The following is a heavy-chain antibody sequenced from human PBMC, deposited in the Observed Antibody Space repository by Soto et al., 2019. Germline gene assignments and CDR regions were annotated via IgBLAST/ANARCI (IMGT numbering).Heavy chain of an antibody. D-gene: IGHD5-12*01. CDR2: IYYSGST. V-gene: IGHV4-39*01. CDR3: ARLSGYDLENFDY. CDR1: GGSISSSSYY. Sequence: SETLSLTCTVSGGSISSSSYYWGWIRQPPGKGLEWIGSIYYSGSTYYNPSLKSRVTISVDTSKNQFSLKLSSVTAADTAVYNCARLSGYDLENFDYWGQGTLVTVFS. J-gene: IGHJ4*02.